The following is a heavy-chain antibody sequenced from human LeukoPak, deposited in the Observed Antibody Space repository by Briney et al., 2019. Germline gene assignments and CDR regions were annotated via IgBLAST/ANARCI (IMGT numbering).Heavy chain of an antibody. Sequence: SEALSLTCAVYGGSFSGYYWSWIRQPPGKGLEWIGEINHSGSTNYNPSLKSRVTISVDTSKNQFSLKLSSVTAADTAVYYCARGTMADYWGQGTLVTVSS. CDR3: ARGTMADY. J-gene: IGHJ4*02. V-gene: IGHV4-34*01. CDR2: INHSGST. D-gene: IGHD3-10*01. CDR1: GGSFSGYY.